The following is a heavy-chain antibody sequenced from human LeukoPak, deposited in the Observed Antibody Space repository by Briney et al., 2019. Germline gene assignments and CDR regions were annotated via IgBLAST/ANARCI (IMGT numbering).Heavy chain of an antibody. CDR3: AKDMGYGDYSDY. V-gene: IGHV3-23*01. J-gene: IGHJ4*02. D-gene: IGHD4-17*01. CDR2: ISGSGGST. Sequence: GGSLRLSCAASGFTFSSYAMSWVRQAPGKGLEWVSAISGSGGSTYYADSVKGRFTISRDNSKNTLYLQMSSLRAEDTAVYYCAKDMGYGDYSDYWGQGTLVTVSS. CDR1: GFTFSSYA.